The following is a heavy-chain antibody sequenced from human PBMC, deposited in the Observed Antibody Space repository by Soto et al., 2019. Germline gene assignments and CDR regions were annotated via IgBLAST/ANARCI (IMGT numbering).Heavy chain of an antibody. V-gene: IGHV4-34*01. CDR1: GGSFSGYY. Sequence: ETLSLTCAVYGGSFSGYYWSWIRQPPGKGLEWIGEINHSGSTNYNPSLKSRVTISVDTSKNQFSLKLSSVTAADTAVYYCARGSPVKTIAARFPFDYWGQGTLVTVSS. D-gene: IGHD6-6*01. J-gene: IGHJ4*02. CDR2: INHSGST. CDR3: ARGSPVKTIAARFPFDY.